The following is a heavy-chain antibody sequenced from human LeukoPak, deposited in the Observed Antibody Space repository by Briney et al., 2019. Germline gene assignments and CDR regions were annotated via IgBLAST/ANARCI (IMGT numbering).Heavy chain of an antibody. CDR2: ISAYNGNT. D-gene: IGHD3-10*01. V-gene: IGHV1-18*01. CDR3: ARDLRSEYYYGSGSLDY. J-gene: IGHJ4*02. Sequence: ASVKVSCKASGYTFTSYGISWVRQAPGQGLEWMGWISAYNGNTNYAQKLQGRVTMTTDTSTSTAYMELRSLRSDDTAVYYCARDLRSEYYYGSGSLDYWGQGTLVTVSS. CDR1: GYTFTSYG.